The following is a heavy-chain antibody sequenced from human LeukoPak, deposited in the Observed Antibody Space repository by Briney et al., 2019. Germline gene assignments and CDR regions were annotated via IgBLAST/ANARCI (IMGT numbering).Heavy chain of an antibody. CDR2: ISSSGSTI. CDR1: VFTLSDYY. D-gene: IGHD5-12*01. Sequence: PGRTLRLSRAVSVFTLSDYYMSWIRQAPGKGLEWVSYISSSGSTIYYADSVKGRFTISSDNAKNSLYLQMNSLRAEDTAVYYCARSYSGYDIFDYWGQGTLVTVSS. J-gene: IGHJ4*02. CDR3: ARSYSGYDIFDY. V-gene: IGHV3-11*01.